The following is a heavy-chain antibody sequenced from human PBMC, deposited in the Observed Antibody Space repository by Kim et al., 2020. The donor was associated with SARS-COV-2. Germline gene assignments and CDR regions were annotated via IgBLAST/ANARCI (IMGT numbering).Heavy chain of an antibody. V-gene: IGHV3-72*01. J-gene: IGHJ4*02. D-gene: IGHD1-26*01. CDR2: SRNKAHHYTT. CDR3: ARDLQEPPDF. CDR1: GFTFSDHY. Sequence: GGSLRLSCAVSGFTFSDHYMDWVRQAPGRGLEWVGRSRNKAHHYTTEYAPSVKDRFTVSRDDSNNLLYLHMNSLRTEDTAMYYCARDLQEPPDFWGQGTLVTVSS.